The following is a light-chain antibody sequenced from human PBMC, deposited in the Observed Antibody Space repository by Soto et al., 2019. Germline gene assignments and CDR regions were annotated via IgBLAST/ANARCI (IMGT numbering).Light chain of an antibody. V-gene: IGKV3-15*01. CDR2: GAS. J-gene: IGKJ4*01. CDR3: QQYDKTVPPIT. CDR1: RSVSTY. Sequence: DIILTQSPAIVSVSPGERATRSCRASRSVSTYLAWYQHKHGQAPRLLIYGASTRVTDIPPRFSGSGSGTEFTLTINYLKSEDFGVYYCQQYDKTVPPITFGGGTKVEI.